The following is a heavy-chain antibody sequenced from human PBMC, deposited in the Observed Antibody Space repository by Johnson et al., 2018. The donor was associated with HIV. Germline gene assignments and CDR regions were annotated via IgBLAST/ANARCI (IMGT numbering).Heavy chain of an antibody. D-gene: IGHD1-26*01. CDR2: IKSKTDGGTT. V-gene: IGHV3-15*01. CDR1: GFTFSNAW. J-gene: IGHJ3*02. Sequence: VQLVESGGGVVQPGRSLRLSCAASGFTFSNAWMNWVRQAPGKGLEWVGRIKSKTDGGTTDYAAPVKGRFTISRDDSKNTLYLQMNSLKTEDTAVYYCTTPLLVGANRPSEEGYNDAFDIWGQGTMVTVSS. CDR3: TTPLLVGANRPSEEGYNDAFDI.